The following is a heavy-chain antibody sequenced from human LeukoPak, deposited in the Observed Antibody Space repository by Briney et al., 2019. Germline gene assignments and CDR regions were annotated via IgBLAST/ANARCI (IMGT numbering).Heavy chain of an antibody. J-gene: IGHJ3*02. CDR2: ISGSGDST. CDR1: GFTFTSYA. Sequence: PGGSLRLSCAASGFTFTSYATTWVRQAPGKGLQRVSAISGSGDSTHYADSVKGRFTISRDNSKNTLYLQMNSLRAEDTAVYYCAKDEGGTAGFSPRTFDIWGQGTMVTVSS. CDR3: AKDEGGTAGFSPRTFDI. D-gene: IGHD1-14*01. V-gene: IGHV3-23*01.